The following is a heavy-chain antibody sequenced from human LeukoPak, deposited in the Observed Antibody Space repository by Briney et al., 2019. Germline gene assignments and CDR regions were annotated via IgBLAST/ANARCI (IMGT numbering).Heavy chain of an antibody. D-gene: IGHD5-12*01. CDR1: GFTFRDFS. CDR2: VSGDGGVT. J-gene: IGHJ4*02. CDR3: ARLTGWLIIDY. Sequence: PGGSLRLSCAASGFTFRDFSMHWVRQAPGKGLEWVSLVSGDGGVTHYADSVKGRSTISRDNAKNSLYLQMNSLRAEDTAVYYCARLTGWLIIDYWGQGTLVTVSS. V-gene: IGHV3-43*02.